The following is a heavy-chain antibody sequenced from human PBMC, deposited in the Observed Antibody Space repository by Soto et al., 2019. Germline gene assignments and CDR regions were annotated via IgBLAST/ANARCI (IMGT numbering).Heavy chain of an antibody. J-gene: IGHJ3*02. D-gene: IGHD3-22*01. CDR1: GYTFTSYY. CDR2: INPSGGST. Sequence: ASVKVSCKASGYTFTSYYMHWVRQAPGQGLEWMGIINPSGGSTSYAQKFQGRVTMTRDTSTSTVYMELSSLRSEDTAVYYCARGRILGVITTHDAFDIWARGSMVTGS. V-gene: IGHV1-46*01. CDR3: ARGRILGVITTHDAFDI.